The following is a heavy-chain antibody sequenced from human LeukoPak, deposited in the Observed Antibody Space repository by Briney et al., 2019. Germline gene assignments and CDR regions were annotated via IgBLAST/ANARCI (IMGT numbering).Heavy chain of an antibody. CDR1: DYSISSIYC. CDR2: ICHSGST. V-gene: IGHV4-38-2*02. Sequence: PSETLSLTCTVSDYSISSIYCWGWIRQPPGTGLEWIGTICHSGSTNYNPSLKSRVTISVDKSKNQFSLKLSSVTAADTAVYYCARDDRSSWLRDWGQGTLVTVSS. D-gene: IGHD6-13*01. CDR3: ARDDRSSWLRD. J-gene: IGHJ4*02.